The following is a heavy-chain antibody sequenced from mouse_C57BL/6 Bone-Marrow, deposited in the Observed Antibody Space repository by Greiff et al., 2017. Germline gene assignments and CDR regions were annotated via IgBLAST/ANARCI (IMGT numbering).Heavy chain of an antibody. J-gene: IGHJ2*01. CDR2: IDPETGGT. D-gene: IGHD2-12*01. CDR3: TRPLRRGEDY. CDR1: GYTFTDYE. V-gene: IGHV1-15*01. Sequence: QVHVKQSGAELVRPGASVTLSCKASGYTFTDYEMHWVKQTPVHGLEWIGAIDPETGGTAYNQKFKGKAILTADKSSSTAYMELRSLTSEDSAVYYCTRPLRRGEDYWGQGTTLTVSS.